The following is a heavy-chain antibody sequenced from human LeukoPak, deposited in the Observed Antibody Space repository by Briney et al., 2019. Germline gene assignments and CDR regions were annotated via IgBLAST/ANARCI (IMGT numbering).Heavy chain of an antibody. J-gene: IGHJ5*02. D-gene: IGHD6-19*01. CDR2: IYPGGSDL. CDR1: GYSFTNYW. Sequence: GESLKISCNASGYSFTNYWIVWVRQRPGKGLEYMGFIYPGGSDLRYSPSFQGQVTISVDKSITTAYLQWSSLKASDTAMYYCARHVVNLAVPGAPSWIDPWGQGTQVTVSS. CDR3: ARHVVNLAVPGAPSWIDP. V-gene: IGHV5-51*01.